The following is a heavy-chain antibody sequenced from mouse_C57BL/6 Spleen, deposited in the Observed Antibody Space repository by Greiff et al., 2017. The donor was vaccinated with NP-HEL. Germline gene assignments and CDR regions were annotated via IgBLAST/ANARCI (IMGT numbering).Heavy chain of an antibody. D-gene: IGHD2-5*01. CDR3: ARDGAYYSNYVFAY. CDR1: GFTFSSYA. V-gene: IGHV5-4*01. J-gene: IGHJ3*01. CDR2: ISDGGSYT. Sequence: EVQGVESGGGLVKPGGSLKLSCAASGFTFSSYAMSWVRQTPEKRLEWVATISDGGSYTYYPDNVKGRFTISRDNAKNNLYLQMSHLKSEDTAMYYCARDGAYYSNYVFAYWGQGTLVTVSA.